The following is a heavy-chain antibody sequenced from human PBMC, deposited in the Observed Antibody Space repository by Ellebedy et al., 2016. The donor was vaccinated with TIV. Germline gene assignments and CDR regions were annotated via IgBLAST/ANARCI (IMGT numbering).Heavy chain of an antibody. V-gene: IGHV1-8*02. CDR3: ARAGAYYYYYGMDV. J-gene: IGHJ6*02. CDR1: GYTFTSYG. Sequence: AASVKVSCKASGYTFTSYGISWVRQAPGQGLEWMGWMNPNSGNTGYAQKFQGRVTMTRNTSISTAYMELSSLRSEDTAVYYCARAGAYYYYYGMDVWGQGTTVTVSS. D-gene: IGHD3-10*01. CDR2: MNPNSGNT.